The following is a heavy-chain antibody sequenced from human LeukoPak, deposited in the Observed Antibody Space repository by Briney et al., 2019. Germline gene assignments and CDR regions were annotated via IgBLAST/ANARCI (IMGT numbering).Heavy chain of an antibody. CDR2: MYYDGTKN. CDR1: GFTFSTYG. D-gene: IGHD1-7*01. V-gene: IGHV3-33*03. CDR3: AKDRVQNYGGGTNFDS. Sequence: GGSLRLSCAASGFTFSTYGMHWVRQAPGKGREWGAVMYYDGTKNFYADSVKGRFTISRDNSKNTLYLQMNSLRAEDTAVYYCAKDRVQNYGGGTNFDSGGQGTLVTVSS. J-gene: IGHJ4*02.